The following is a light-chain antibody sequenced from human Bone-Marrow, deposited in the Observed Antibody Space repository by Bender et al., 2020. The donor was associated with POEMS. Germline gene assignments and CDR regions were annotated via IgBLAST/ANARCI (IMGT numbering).Light chain of an antibody. CDR1: SSNIGAHA. CDR2: SSH. V-gene: IGLV1-44*01. CDR3: AVWDDSLNGWV. J-gene: IGLJ3*02. Sequence: QSVLTQPPSASGTPGQRVTISCSGGSSNIGAHAVNWYQHLPGTATKLLLYSSHRRPSEVPDRFSGSRSGPSASLAISGLQSEDEADYYCAVWDDSLNGWVFGGGTKLTVL.